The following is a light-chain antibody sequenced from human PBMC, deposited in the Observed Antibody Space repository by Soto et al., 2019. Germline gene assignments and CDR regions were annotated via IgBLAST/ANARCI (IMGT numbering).Light chain of an antibody. Sequence: EVMMTQSPGTLSLSPGEISTLSCRASQSVSSNLAWYQQKPGQAPRLLIYGASRRATGIPDRFSGSGSGTDFTLTISRLEPEDFAVYYCQQYDSSPITFGQGTRLEIK. CDR1: QSVSSN. CDR2: GAS. CDR3: QQYDSSPIT. V-gene: IGKV3-20*01. J-gene: IGKJ5*01.